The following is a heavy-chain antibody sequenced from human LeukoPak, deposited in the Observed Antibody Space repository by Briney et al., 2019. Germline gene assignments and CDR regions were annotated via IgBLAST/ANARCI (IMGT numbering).Heavy chain of an antibody. CDR1: GYTFTSYY. D-gene: IGHD1-1*01. V-gene: IGHV1-46*01. CDR2: INPSGGST. CDR3: ARVWNAAGNGGNQYYFDY. J-gene: IGHJ4*02. Sequence: ASVKVSCKASGYTFTSYYMHWVRQAPGQGLEWMGIINPSGGSTSYAQKFQGRVTMTRDTSTSTVYMELSSLRSEDTAVYYCARVWNAAGNGGNQYYFDYWGQGTLVTVSS.